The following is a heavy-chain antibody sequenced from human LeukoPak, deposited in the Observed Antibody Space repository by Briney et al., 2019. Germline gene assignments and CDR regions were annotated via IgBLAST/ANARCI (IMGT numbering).Heavy chain of an antibody. V-gene: IGHV4-34*01. CDR3: ARVRGVVVVAATPRWFDP. CDR2: INHSGST. D-gene: IGHD2-15*01. Sequence: SEALSLTCAVYGGSFSGYYWSWIRQPPGKGLEWIGEINHSGSTNYNPSLKSRVTISVDTSKNQFSLKLSSVTAADTAVYYCARVRGVVVVAATPRWFDPWGQGTLVTVPS. CDR1: GGSFSGYY. J-gene: IGHJ5*02.